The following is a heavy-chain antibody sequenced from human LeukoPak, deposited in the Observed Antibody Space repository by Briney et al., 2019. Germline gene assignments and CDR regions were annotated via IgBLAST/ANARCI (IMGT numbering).Heavy chain of an antibody. D-gene: IGHD2-15*01. CDR1: GDSLSGYY. Sequence: SETLSLTCDFSGDSLSGYYWSWLRQPPGKGLEWIAYRQSNGYTEYYPSLMSRVTISLDTSKRQLSLKLTSVTAADTAVYYCARDPSPLSGGPEYFQHWGQGTLVTVSS. V-gene: IGHV4-59*01. CDR3: ARDPSPLSGGPEYFQH. J-gene: IGHJ1*01. CDR2: RQSNGYT.